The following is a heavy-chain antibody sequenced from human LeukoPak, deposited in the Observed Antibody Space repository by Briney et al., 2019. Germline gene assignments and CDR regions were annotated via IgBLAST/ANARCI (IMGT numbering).Heavy chain of an antibody. D-gene: IGHD6-13*01. J-gene: IGHJ5*02. CDR1: GGSFSGYY. CDR2: INHSRST. V-gene: IGHV4-34*01. Sequence: SETLSLTCAVYGGSFSGYYWSWIRQPPGKGLEWIGEINHSRSTNYNPSLKSQVTISVDTSKNQFSLQLSSVTAADTAVYYCARGGSGWYEEYNWFDPCGQGTLVTVSS. CDR3: ARGGSGWYEEYNWFDP.